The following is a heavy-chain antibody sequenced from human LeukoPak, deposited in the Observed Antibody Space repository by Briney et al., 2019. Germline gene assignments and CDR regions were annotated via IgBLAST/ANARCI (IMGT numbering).Heavy chain of an antibody. D-gene: IGHD1-26*01. V-gene: IGHV4-4*07. CDR1: GGSISSYY. CDR3: ARDLGLEWGQGNWFAP. J-gene: IGHJ5*02. Sequence: SETLSLTCTVSGGSISSYYWSWIRQPAGKGLEWIGRIYTSGSTNYNPSLKSRVTMSVDTSKNQFSLNLRSVTAADTAVYYCARDLGLEWGQGNWFAPWGQGPWSPSPQ. CDR2: IYTSGST.